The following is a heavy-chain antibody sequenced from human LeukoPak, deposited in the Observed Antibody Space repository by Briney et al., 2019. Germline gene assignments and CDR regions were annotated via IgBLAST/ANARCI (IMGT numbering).Heavy chain of an antibody. CDR3: ARGTVDTAMAIDY. CDR2: MNPNSGNT. CDR1: GYTFTSYD. Sequence: ASVKVSCKASGYTFTSYDINWVRQATGQGLEWMGWMNPNSGNTGYAQKFQGRVTMTRNTSVSTAYMELSSLRSEDTAVYYCARGTVDTAMAIDYWGQGTLVTVSS. V-gene: IGHV1-8*01. J-gene: IGHJ4*02. D-gene: IGHD5-18*01.